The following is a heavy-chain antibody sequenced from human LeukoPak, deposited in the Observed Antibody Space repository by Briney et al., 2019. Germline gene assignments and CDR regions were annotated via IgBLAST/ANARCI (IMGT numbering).Heavy chain of an antibody. CDR2: ISYDGSNK. CDR3: ARGLMFSVIFDY. CDR1: GFTFSSYG. D-gene: IGHD2/OR15-2a*01. Sequence: GGSPRLSCAASGFTFSSYGMHWVRQAPGKGLEWVAVISYDGSNKYYADSVKGRFTISRDNAKNSLYLQMNSLRAEDTAVYYCARGLMFSVIFDYWGQGTLVTVSS. J-gene: IGHJ4*02. V-gene: IGHV3-30*03.